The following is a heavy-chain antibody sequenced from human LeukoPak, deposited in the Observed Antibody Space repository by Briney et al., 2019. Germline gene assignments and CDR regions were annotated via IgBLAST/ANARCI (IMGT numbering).Heavy chain of an antibody. CDR1: GVSLSSYY. D-gene: IGHD3-22*01. CDR3: ARGLTYYFDSSGYYVTDAFDI. V-gene: IGHV4-59*01. J-gene: IGHJ3*02. Sequence: PWETLSLTCTVSGVSLSSYYWSWIRQPPGKGLEWIGYIYYSGSTNYNTSLKSRVTISVDTSKNQFSLKLTSVTAADTAVYYCARGLTYYFDSSGYYVTDAFDIWGQGTMVTVSS. CDR2: IYYSGST.